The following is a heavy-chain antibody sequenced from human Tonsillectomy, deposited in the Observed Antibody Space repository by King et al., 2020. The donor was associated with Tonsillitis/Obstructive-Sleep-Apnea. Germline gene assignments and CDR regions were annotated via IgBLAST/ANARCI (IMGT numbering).Heavy chain of an antibody. CDR1: GFTFSNAW. Sequence: VQLVQSGGGLVKPGGSLRLSCAASGFTFSNAWMSRVRQAPGKGLEWVGRIKSKTDGGTTDYAAPVKGRFTISRDDSKNTLYLQMNSMKTEDTAVYYCPLCSSNSCYSYAFDIWGQGTMVTVSS. CDR3: PLCSSNSCYSYAFDI. J-gene: IGHJ3*02. D-gene: IGHD2-2*01. V-gene: IGHV3-15*01. CDR2: IKSKTDGGTT.